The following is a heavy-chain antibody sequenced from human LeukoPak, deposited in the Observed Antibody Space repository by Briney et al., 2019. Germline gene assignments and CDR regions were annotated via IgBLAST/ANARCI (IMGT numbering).Heavy chain of an antibody. CDR1: GGSISSYY. Sequence: SETLSLTCTVSGGSISSYYWSWIRQTPGKGLEWIGYIYYSGSTNYNPSLKSRVTISVDTSKNQFSLKLSFVTATDTAVYYCARGRSSGREFDYWGQGTLVTVSS. J-gene: IGHJ4*02. V-gene: IGHV4-59*01. CDR2: IYYSGST. D-gene: IGHD6-19*01. CDR3: ARGRSSGREFDY.